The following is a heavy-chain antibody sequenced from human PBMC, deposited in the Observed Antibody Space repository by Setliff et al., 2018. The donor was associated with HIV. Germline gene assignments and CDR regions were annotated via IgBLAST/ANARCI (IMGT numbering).Heavy chain of an antibody. V-gene: IGHV1-8*01. CDR1: GYTSTSYD. Sequence: GASVKVSCKASGYTSTSYDINWVRQATGQGLEWMGWMNPDSGNTGSAQNFQGRLTITWNTSISTAYMELGSLGFDDTAVYFCARRGVPQQIDLDSWGHGTLVTVSS. D-gene: IGHD3-10*01. CDR2: MNPDSGNT. J-gene: IGHJ5*01. CDR3: ARRGVPQQIDLDS.